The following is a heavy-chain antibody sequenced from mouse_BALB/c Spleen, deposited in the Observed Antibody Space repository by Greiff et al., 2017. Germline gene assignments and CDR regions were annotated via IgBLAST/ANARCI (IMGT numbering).Heavy chain of an antibody. CDR3: ARFTTATLYAMDD. D-gene: IGHD1-2*01. CDR1: GYTFTSYV. V-gene: IGHV1-14*01. Sequence: VQLKESGPELVKPGASVKMSCKASGYTFTSYVMHWVKQKPGQGLEWIGYINPYNDGTKYNEKFKGKATLTSDKSSSTAYMELSSLTSEDSAVYYCARFTTATLYAMDDWGQGTSVTVSS. J-gene: IGHJ4*01. CDR2: INPYNDGT.